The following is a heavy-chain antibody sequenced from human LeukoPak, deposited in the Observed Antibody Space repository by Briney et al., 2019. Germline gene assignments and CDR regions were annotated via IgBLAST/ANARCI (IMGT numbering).Heavy chain of an antibody. Sequence: GASVKVSCKASGYTFTSYAIHWVRQSLGQGLEWMGWINAGNGNTKYSQKFQDRVTITRDTSATTAYMELSSLRSEDTAVYYCTRDTFGTSRPSDYWGQGTLVTVSS. J-gene: IGHJ4*02. CDR3: TRDTFGTSRPSDY. CDR2: INAGNGNT. D-gene: IGHD2-2*01. CDR1: GYTFTSYA. V-gene: IGHV1-3*01.